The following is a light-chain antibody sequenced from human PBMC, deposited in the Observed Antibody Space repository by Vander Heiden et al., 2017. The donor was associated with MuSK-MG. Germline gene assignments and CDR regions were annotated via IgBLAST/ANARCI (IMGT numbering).Light chain of an antibody. Sequence: HSALTQPASVSGSPGQSITISCTGTSSDVGGYNYVSWYQQHPGKAPKLMIYEVSNRPSGVSNRFSGSKSGNTASLTTSGLQAEDEADYYCSSYTSSSTPFVFGTGTKVTVL. CDR1: SSDVGGYNY. J-gene: IGLJ1*01. CDR3: SSYTSSSTPFV. V-gene: IGLV2-14*01. CDR2: EVS.